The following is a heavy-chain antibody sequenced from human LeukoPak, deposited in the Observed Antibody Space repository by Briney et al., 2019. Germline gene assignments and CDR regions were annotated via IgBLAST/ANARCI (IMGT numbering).Heavy chain of an antibody. CDR3: ARVICSSTSCYYRLGY. Sequence: ASVKVSCKASGYTFTGYYMHWVRQAPGQGLEWMGWINPNSGGTNYAQKFQGRVTMTRDTSISTAYTELSRLRSDDTAVYYCARVICSSTSCYYRLGYWGQGTLVTVSS. J-gene: IGHJ4*02. D-gene: IGHD2-2*01. V-gene: IGHV1-2*02. CDR1: GYTFTGYY. CDR2: INPNSGGT.